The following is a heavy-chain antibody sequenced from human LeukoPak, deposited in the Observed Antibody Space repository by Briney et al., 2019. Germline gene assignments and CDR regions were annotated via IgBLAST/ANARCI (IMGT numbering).Heavy chain of an antibody. CDR2: TRNKANSYTT. J-gene: IGHJ6*02. V-gene: IGHV3-72*01. D-gene: IGHD2-2*01. CDR1: GFTFSDHY. Sequence: GGSLRLSCEASGFTFSDHYMDWVRQAPGKGLEWVGRTRNKANSYTTEYAASVKGRFTISRDNSKNTLYLQMNSLRAEDTAVYYCAREYQLPNGYYYYGMDVWGQGTTVTVSS. CDR3: AREYQLPNGYYYYGMDV.